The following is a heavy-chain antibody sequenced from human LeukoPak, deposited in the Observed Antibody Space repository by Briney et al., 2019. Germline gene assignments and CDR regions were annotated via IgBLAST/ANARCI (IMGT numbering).Heavy chain of an antibody. CDR1: GYTFINYG. V-gene: IGHV1-18*01. D-gene: IGHD2-8*01. J-gene: IGHJ4*02. CDR3: ARDDRDGHCSNGVCLDY. Sequence: ASVKVSCKASGYTFINYGISWVRQAPGQGLEWMGWISAYNGNTNYAQNFQGRVTMTTDTSTSTAYMELRSLRSDDTAEYYCARDDRDGHCSNGVCLDYWGQGTLVTVSS. CDR2: ISAYNGNT.